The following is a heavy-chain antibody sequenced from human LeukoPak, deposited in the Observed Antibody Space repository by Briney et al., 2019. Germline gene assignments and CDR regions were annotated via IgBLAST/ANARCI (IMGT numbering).Heavy chain of an antibody. Sequence: GGSLRLSCAASGFTFSSYAMSWVRQAPGKGLEWVSAISGSGGSTYYADSVKGRFTISRDNSKNTLYLQMNSLRAEDTAVYYWGKDRGWLPWGVREVGGQGTTVTVSS. CDR3: GKDRGWLPWGVREV. D-gene: IGHD3-16*01. J-gene: IGHJ6*02. CDR1: GFTFSSYA. CDR2: ISGSGGST. V-gene: IGHV3-23*01.